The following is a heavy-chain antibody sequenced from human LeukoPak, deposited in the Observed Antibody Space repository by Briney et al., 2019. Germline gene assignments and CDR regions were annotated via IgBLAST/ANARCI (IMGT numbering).Heavy chain of an antibody. CDR1: GGTFSSYA. J-gene: IGHJ6*03. CDR3: AREVGSGSGYWYYYYMDV. Sequence: GASVKVSCKASGGTFSSYAISWVRQAPGQGLEWMGGIIPIFGTANYAQKFQGRVTITTDESTSTAYMELSSLRSEDTAVYYCAREVGSGSGYWYYYYMDVWGKGTMVTVSS. CDR2: IIPIFGTA. V-gene: IGHV1-69*05. D-gene: IGHD3-10*01.